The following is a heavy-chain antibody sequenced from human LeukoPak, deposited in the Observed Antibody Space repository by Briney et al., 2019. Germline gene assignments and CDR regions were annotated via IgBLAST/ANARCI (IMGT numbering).Heavy chain of an antibody. CDR1: GGSFSGYY. CDR3: ASRDGYNFVDDY. Sequence: SETLSLTCAVYGGSFSGYYWSWIRQPPGKGLEWIGEINHSGSTNYNPSLKSRVAISVDTSKNQFSLKLSSVTAADTAVYYCASRDGYNFVDDYWGQGTLVTVSS. CDR2: INHSGST. J-gene: IGHJ4*02. D-gene: IGHD5-24*01. V-gene: IGHV4-34*01.